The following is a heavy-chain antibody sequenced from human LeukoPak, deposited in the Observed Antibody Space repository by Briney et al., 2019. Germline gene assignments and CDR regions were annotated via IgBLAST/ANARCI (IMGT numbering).Heavy chain of an antibody. J-gene: IGHJ4*02. CDR1: GYSISSGYY. CDR3: ARLHYYGSGSYLADY. Sequence: KPSETLSLTCAVSGYSISSGYYWGWIRQPPGKGLEWIGSIYHSGSTYYNPSLKSRVTISVDTSKSQFSLKLSSVTAADTAVYYCARLHYYGSGSYLADYWGQGTLVTVSS. D-gene: IGHD3-10*01. V-gene: IGHV4-38-2*01. CDR2: IYHSGST.